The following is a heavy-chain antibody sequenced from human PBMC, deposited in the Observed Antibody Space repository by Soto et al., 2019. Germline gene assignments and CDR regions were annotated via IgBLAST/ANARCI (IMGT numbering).Heavy chain of an antibody. D-gene: IGHD3-22*01. V-gene: IGHV3-21*01. CDR3: ARDLGSGYPLDY. J-gene: IGHJ4*02. Sequence: VRLSCAASGFTFSSYSMNWVRQAPGKGLEWVSSISSSSSYIYYADSVKGRFTISRDNAKNSLYLQMNSLRAEDTAVYYCARDLGSGYPLDYWGQGTLVIVSS. CDR1: GFTFSSYS. CDR2: ISSSSSYI.